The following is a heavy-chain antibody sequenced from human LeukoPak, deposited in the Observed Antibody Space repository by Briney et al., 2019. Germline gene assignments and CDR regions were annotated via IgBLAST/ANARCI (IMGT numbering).Heavy chain of an antibody. D-gene: IGHD2-15*01. CDR1: GYSISSGYY. Sequence: SETLSLTCTVSGYSISSGYYWGWIRQPPGKGLEWIGYIYTSGSTNYNPSLKSRVTISADTSKNQILLKLSSVTAADTAVYYCARSNPLSLRWWAFDYWGQGTLVTVSS. CDR3: ARSNPLSLRWWAFDY. CDR2: IYTSGST. V-gene: IGHV4-38-2*02. J-gene: IGHJ4*02.